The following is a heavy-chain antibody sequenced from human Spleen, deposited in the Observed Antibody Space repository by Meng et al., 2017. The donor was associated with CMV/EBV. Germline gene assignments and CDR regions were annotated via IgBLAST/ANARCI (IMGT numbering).Heavy chain of an antibody. J-gene: IGHJ5*01. CDR2: IIPVFAAA. V-gene: IGHV1-69*01. Sequence: TFNNYAINWVRQAPGQGLEWMGGIIPVFAAANYAPKFHGRVTITADESTSTAYMELNSLRSEDAAVYYCAAVLRYFDWSTTPNWFDSWGQGTLVTVSS. CDR3: AAVLRYFDWSTTPNWFDS. CDR1: TFNNYA. D-gene: IGHD3-9*01.